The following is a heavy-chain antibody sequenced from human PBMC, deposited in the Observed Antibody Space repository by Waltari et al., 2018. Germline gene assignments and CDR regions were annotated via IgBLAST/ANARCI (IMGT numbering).Heavy chain of an antibody. J-gene: IGHJ6*02. CDR2: ISYNERNR. Sequence: WGRQAPGKGLEWVAVISYNERNRYYVDSVKGRFTISRDNSNKMLYLQMNSLRVEDTAVYYCARDYCDRTNCHGMDVWGQGTTVTVSS. CDR3: ARDYCDRTNCHGMDV. V-gene: IGHV3-30*04. D-gene: IGHD3-22*01.